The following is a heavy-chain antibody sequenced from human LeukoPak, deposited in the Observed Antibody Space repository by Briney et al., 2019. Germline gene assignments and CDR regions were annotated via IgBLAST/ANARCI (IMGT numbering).Heavy chain of an antibody. J-gene: IGHJ1*01. CDR3: ARGKSEVPRYCSSTSCYAGKYFQH. D-gene: IGHD2-2*01. CDR1: GGSFSGYY. CDR2: INHSGST. Sequence: PSETLSLTCAVYGGSFSGYYWSSIRQPPGKGLEWIGEINHSGSTNYNPSLKSRVTISVDTSKNQFSLKLSSVTAADTTVYYCARGKSEVPRYCSSTSCYAGKYFQHWGQGTLVTVSS. V-gene: IGHV4-34*01.